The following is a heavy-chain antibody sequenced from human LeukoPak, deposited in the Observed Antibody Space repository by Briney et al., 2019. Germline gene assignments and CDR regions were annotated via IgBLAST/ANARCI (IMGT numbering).Heavy chain of an antibody. Sequence: PGGTLRLSCAASGFTFSSYGMSWVRQAPGKGLEWVSAISGSGGNTYYADSVKGRFTISRDNSRNTLYLQMNSLRAGDTAVYYCAKSFRSTSLDYWGQGTLVTVSS. CDR1: GFTFSSYG. J-gene: IGHJ4*02. D-gene: IGHD2-2*01. CDR3: AKSFRSTSLDY. V-gene: IGHV3-23*01. CDR2: ISGSGGNT.